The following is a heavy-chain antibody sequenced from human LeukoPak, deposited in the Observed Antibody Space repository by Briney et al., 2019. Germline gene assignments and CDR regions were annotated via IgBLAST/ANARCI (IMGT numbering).Heavy chain of an antibody. CDR2: ISGSGGNT. CDR1: GVVFSSYA. J-gene: IGHJ6*02. V-gene: IGHV3-23*01. CDR3: ANDLAARLVRLHFYYGMDI. D-gene: IGHD2-15*01. Sequence: PGGSLRLSCAASGVVFSSYAMSWVRQAPGKGLEWVSSISGSGGNTYYADSVKGRFTISRDKSKNTLHLPMNGLRAEDTAVYYCANDLAARLVRLHFYYGMDIWGQGTTVTAPS.